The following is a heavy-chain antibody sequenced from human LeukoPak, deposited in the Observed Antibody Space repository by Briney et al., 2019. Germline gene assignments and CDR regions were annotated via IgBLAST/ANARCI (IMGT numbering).Heavy chain of an antibody. J-gene: IGHJ4*02. V-gene: IGHV3-21*01. CDR2: ISSTSSLI. CDR1: GFTFSRVN. D-gene: IGHD6-19*01. Sequence: GGSLRLSCAASGFTFSRVNMNWVRQAPGKGLEWVSSISSTSSLIWYADSLKGRFPISRDNAKNSLYLQMDSLRAEDTAIYYCARYNSGWNDYWGQGTLVTVSS. CDR3: ARYNSGWNDY.